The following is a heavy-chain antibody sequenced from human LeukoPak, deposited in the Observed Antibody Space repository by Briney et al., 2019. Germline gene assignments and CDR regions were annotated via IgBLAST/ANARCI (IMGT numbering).Heavy chain of an antibody. V-gene: IGHV3-30*18. CDR2: ISYDGSHK. CDR3: AKDRDTISIYYFYGMDV. Sequence: GGSLRLSCAASGFPFSTYAMHWVRPVPGKGLEWVAVISYDGSHKYYPDSVKGRFTISRDNSKNTLYLQMSSLRPEDTAIYYCAKDRDTISIYYFYGMDVWGQGTTVTVSS. J-gene: IGHJ6*02. CDR1: GFPFSTYA. D-gene: IGHD5-18*01.